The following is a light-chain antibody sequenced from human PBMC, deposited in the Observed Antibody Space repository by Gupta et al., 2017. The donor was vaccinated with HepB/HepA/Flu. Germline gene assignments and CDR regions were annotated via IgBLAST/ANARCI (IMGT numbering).Light chain of an antibody. CDR2: AAA. J-gene: IGKJ1*01. CDR3: QQSDRIPWT. Sequence: DLQMTPSPSSLSASVGDRVTITYRASQSIGRYLNWYQQKTGKAPKVLIFAAASLQSGGPSRFSGSGSGAECTLNISSLQPEDIATEYCQQSDRIPWTCGQGTKVEIK. CDR1: QSIGRY. V-gene: IGKV1-39*01.